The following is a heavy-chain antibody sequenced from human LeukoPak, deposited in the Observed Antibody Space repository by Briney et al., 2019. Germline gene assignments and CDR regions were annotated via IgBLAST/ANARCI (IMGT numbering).Heavy chain of an antibody. CDR1: GASIRSGGYY. J-gene: IGHJ4*02. V-gene: IGHV4-30-4*01. Sequence: SETLSLTCTVSGASIRSGGYYWSWIRQPPGKGLEWIGYIYDSGSTYYNPSLKSRITISVDTSENRFSLKLSSVTATDTAVYYCARGLRGYSYGSRDYWGQGTLVTVSS. CDR3: ARGLRGYSYGSRDY. D-gene: IGHD5-18*01. CDR2: IYDSGST.